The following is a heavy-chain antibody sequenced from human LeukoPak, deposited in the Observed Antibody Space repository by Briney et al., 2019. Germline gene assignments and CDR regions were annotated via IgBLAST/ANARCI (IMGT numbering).Heavy chain of an antibody. Sequence: GGSLRLSCAASGFIFSTYGMHWVRQAPGKGLEWVSYISSSGNTMFYADSVKGRFTISRDSAKKSLYLQMNSLRAEDTALYYCARVRSGIDMWGQGTMVTVAS. CDR3: ARVRSGIDM. CDR2: ISSSGNTM. CDR1: GFIFSTYG. V-gene: IGHV3-48*04. J-gene: IGHJ3*02. D-gene: IGHD3-10*01.